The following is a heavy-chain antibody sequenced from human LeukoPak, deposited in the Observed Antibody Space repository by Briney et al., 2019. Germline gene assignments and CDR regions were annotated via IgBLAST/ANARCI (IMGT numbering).Heavy chain of an antibody. V-gene: IGHV4-39*07. J-gene: IGHJ3*02. CDR1: GGSTSSNYY. D-gene: IGHD2-2*01. CDR2: IYYSGST. CDR3: ARAEWCSSTSCSDAFDI. Sequence: SETLSLTCTVSGGSTSSNYYWGWIRQPPGKDLEWIGSIYYSGSTYYNPSLKSRVTISVDTSKNQFSLKLSSVTAADTAVYYCARAEWCSSTSCSDAFDIWGQGTMVTVSS.